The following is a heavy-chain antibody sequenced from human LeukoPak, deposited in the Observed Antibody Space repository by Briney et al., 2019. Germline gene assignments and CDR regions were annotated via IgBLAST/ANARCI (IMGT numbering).Heavy chain of an antibody. V-gene: IGHV1-18*01. CDR1: GYTFTSYG. CDR2: ISAYNGNT. Sequence: ASVKVSCKASGYTFTSYGISWVRQAPGQGLEWMGWISAYNGNTNYAQKLQGRVTMTTDTSTSTAYMELRSLRSDDTAVYYCATPRDWDNWGFYFDYWGQGTLVTVSS. CDR3: ATPRDWDNWGFYFDY. D-gene: IGHD7-27*01. J-gene: IGHJ4*02.